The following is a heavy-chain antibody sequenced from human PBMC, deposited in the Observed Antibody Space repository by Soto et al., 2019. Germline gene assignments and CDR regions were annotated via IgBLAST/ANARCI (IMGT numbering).Heavy chain of an antibody. CDR2: IDPPGGIR. D-gene: IGHD3-3*01. CDR3: ARDQSWQDLFWWFDP. V-gene: IGHV1-46*03. Sequence: QAQLVQSAAEVKKPGASVKVSCKASGHSITSHYMHWVRQAPGQGLEWMGTIDPPGGIRNYAQRFQGRLSMTRDTSTSTVDRELSSLTSEDTAVYYCARDQSWQDLFWWFDPWGQGTLVSVSS. CDR1: GHSITSHY. J-gene: IGHJ5*02.